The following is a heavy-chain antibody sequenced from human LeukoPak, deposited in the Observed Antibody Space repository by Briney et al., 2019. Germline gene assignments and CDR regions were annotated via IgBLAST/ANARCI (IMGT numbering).Heavy chain of an antibody. CDR2: ISWNSGSI. Sequence: PGGSLRLSCAASGFTFDDYAMHWVRQAPGKGLEWVSGISWNSGSIGYADSVKGRFTISRDNSKNTLYLQMNSLRAEDTAVYYCANGMVRGVPSDYWGQGTLVTVSS. CDR3: ANGMVRGVPSDY. J-gene: IGHJ4*02. D-gene: IGHD3-10*01. CDR1: GFTFDDYA. V-gene: IGHV3-9*01.